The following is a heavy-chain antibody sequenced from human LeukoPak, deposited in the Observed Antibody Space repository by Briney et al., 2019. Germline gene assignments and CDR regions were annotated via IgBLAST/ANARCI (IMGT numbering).Heavy chain of an antibody. Sequence: PGGSLRLSCVASGFTFSDYAMNWVRQAPGKGLEWVSTFKTKYNQVYYADSVKGRFTISRDNSKNTLYLQMNSLRAEDTAVYYCAKSGSYSSGWYGMGYWGQGTLVTVSS. D-gene: IGHD6-19*01. CDR2: FKTKYNQV. J-gene: IGHJ4*02. V-gene: IGHV3-23*05. CDR1: GFTFSDYA. CDR3: AKSGSYSSGWYGMGY.